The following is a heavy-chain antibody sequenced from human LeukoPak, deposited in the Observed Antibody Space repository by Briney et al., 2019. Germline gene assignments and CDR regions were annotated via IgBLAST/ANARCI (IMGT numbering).Heavy chain of an antibody. CDR1: GFTVSSNY. V-gene: IGHV3-53*01. D-gene: IGHD3-16*01. J-gene: IGHJ4*02. CDR2: IYSGGST. CDR3: VKGITGFDY. Sequence: GGSLRLSCAASGFTVSSNYMSWVRQAPGKGLEWVSVIYSGGSTYYADSVKGRFTISRDTSKNTLYLQINSLRGEDTAVYYCVKGITGFDYWGQGTLVTVSS.